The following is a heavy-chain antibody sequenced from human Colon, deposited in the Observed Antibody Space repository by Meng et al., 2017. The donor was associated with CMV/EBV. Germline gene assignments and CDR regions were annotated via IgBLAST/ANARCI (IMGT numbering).Heavy chain of an antibody. J-gene: IGHJ4*02. V-gene: IGHV3-30*04. CDR3: ARGFYDILTGYSY. CDR2: ISTDGRHT. D-gene: IGHD3-9*01. CDR1: GFTFGGYP. Sequence: GGSLRLSCAASGFTFGGYPMHWVRQAPGKGLECVAAISTDGRHTFYADSVKGRFTISRDESRYTVDLQMSNLRLDDTAVYYCARGFYDILTGYSYWGQGTLVTVSS.